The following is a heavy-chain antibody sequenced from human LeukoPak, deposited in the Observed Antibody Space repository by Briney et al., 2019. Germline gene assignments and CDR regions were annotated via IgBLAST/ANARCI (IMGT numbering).Heavy chain of an antibody. CDR2: ISFDGSNK. V-gene: IGHV3-30*18. D-gene: IGHD1-26*01. Sequence: GGSLRLSCAASGFTFSNYGMHWVRQAPGMGLEWVAVISFDGSNKYYADSVKGRFTISRDNSKNTLYLQMNSLRAEDTAVYYCAKSIVGATGDAFDIWGQGTMVTVSS. J-gene: IGHJ3*02. CDR1: GFTFSNYG. CDR3: AKSIVGATGDAFDI.